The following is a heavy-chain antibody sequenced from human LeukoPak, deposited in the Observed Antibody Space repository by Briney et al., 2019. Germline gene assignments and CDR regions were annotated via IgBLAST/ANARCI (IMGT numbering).Heavy chain of an antibody. Sequence: GGSLRLSCAASGFTFDDYAMHWVRQAPGKGLEWVSGISWNSGSIGYADSVKSRFTISRDNAKNSLYLQMNSLRAEDTALYYCAKDRYSSSWYEIYYFDYWGQGTLVTVSS. CDR3: AKDRYSSSWYEIYYFDY. V-gene: IGHV3-9*01. CDR1: GFTFDDYA. CDR2: ISWNSGSI. J-gene: IGHJ4*02. D-gene: IGHD6-13*01.